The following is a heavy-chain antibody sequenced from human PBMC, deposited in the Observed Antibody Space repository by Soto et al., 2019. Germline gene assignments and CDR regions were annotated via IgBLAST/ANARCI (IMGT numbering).Heavy chain of an antibody. CDR3: ASLKIQQQAFDY. Sequence: GASVKVSCKASGGTFSSYTISWVRQAPGQGLEWMGRIIPILGIANYAQKFQGRVTITADKSTSTAYMELSSLRSEDTAVYYCASLKIQQQAFDYWGQGTLVTVSS. D-gene: IGHD6-13*01. CDR2: IIPILGIA. CDR1: GGTFSSYT. V-gene: IGHV1-69*02. J-gene: IGHJ4*02.